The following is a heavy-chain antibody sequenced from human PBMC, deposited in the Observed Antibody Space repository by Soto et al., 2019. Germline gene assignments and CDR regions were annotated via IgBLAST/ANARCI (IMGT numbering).Heavy chain of an antibody. CDR2: ISYDGSNK. Sequence: GGSLRLSCAASGFTFSSYTMHWARPAPGKGLEWVAVISYDGSNKYYADSVKGRFTISRDNSKNTLYLQMNSLRAEDTAVYYCAKDRARLQYYYDSSGQDYWGQGTLVTVSS. CDR3: AKDRARLQYYYDSSGQDY. J-gene: IGHJ4*02. D-gene: IGHD3-22*01. CDR1: GFTFSSYT. V-gene: IGHV3-30*18.